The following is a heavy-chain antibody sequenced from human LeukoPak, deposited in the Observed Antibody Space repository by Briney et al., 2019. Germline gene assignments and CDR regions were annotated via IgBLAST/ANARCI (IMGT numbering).Heavy chain of an antibody. J-gene: IGHJ4*02. CDR3: ARLIAVVVAASSYFDS. CDR1: GFTFGEDA. Sequence: GRSLRLSCTASGFTFGEDAMSWFRQAPGKGLEWVGFIRTKSNGETAEYAVSVKGRFSISRDDSKSIAYLQMNSLKTEDTGVYFCARLIAVVVAASSYFDSWGQGTRVTVSS. V-gene: IGHV3-49*03. CDR2: IRTKSNGETA. D-gene: IGHD2-15*01.